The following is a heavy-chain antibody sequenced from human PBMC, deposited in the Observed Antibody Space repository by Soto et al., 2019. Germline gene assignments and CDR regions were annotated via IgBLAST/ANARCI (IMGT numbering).Heavy chain of an antibody. J-gene: IGHJ6*02. CDR2: ISYDGSNK. CDR3: ARFYYDSSGYLPSPYYYYYGMDV. V-gene: IGHV3-30-3*01. Sequence: PGGSVRLSCAASGFTFSSFAMHWVRQAPGKGLEWVAVISYDGSNKYYVDSVKGRFTISRDNAKNSLYLQMNSLRAEDTAVYYCARFYYDSSGYLPSPYYYYYGMDVWGQGTTVTVSS. CDR1: GFTFSSFA. D-gene: IGHD3-22*01.